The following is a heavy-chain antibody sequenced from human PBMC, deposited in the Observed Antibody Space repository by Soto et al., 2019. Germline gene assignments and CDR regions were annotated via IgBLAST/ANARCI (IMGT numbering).Heavy chain of an antibody. CDR1: GASISNADW. Sequence: SETLSLTCAVSGASISNADWWGWVRQPPGKGLEWIGEIYHSGTTNCDPSLKGRVTISLDKSKSLFSLTLTSLTAADTAVYYCASPGAGHFDYWGRRTLVTVSS. J-gene: IGHJ4*02. CDR2: IYHSGTT. D-gene: IGHD1-26*01. V-gene: IGHV4-4*02. CDR3: ASPGAGHFDY.